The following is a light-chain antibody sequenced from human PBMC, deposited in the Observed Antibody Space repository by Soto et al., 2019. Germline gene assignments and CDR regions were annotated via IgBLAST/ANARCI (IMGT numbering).Light chain of an antibody. CDR3: CSYAGSSTFSYV. J-gene: IGLJ1*01. CDR1: SSDVGSYNL. Sequence: QSALPQPASVSGSPGQSITISCTGTSSDVGSYNLVSWYQQHPGKAPKLMIYEVSKRPSGVSNRFSGSKSGNTASLTISGLQAEDEADYYCCSYAGSSTFSYVFGTVTKVTVL. CDR2: EVS. V-gene: IGLV2-23*02.